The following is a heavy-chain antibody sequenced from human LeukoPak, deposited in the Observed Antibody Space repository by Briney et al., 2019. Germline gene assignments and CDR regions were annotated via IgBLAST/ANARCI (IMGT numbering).Heavy chain of an antibody. CDR3: AKGAKYCSGGSCSTIGWYFDY. J-gene: IGHJ4*02. CDR1: GFTFSSYA. V-gene: IGHV3-23*01. Sequence: PGGSLRLSCAASGFTFSSYAMSWVRQAPGKGLEWVSAISGSGGSTYYADSVKGRFTISRDNSKNTLYLQMNSLRAEDTAVYYSAKGAKYCSGGSCSTIGWYFDYWGQGTLVTVSS. D-gene: IGHD2-15*01. CDR2: ISGSGGST.